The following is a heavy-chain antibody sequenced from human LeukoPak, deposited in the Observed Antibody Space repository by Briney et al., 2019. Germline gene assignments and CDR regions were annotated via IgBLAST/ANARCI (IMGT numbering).Heavy chain of an antibody. CDR2: IYTSGST. Sequence: SETLSLTCTVSGGSISSYYWSWIRQPAGKGLEWIGRIYTSGSTNYNPSLKSRVTISVDKSKNQFSLKLSSVTDADTAVYYCARGYSSSWYSDYWGQGTLVTVFS. V-gene: IGHV4-4*07. CDR3: ARGYSSSWYSDY. D-gene: IGHD6-13*01. J-gene: IGHJ4*02. CDR1: GGSISSYY.